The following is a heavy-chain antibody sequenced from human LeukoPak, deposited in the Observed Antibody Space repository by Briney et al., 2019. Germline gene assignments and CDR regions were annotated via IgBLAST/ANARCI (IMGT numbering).Heavy chain of an antibody. J-gene: IGHJ4*02. Sequence: SETLSLTCTVSLDSTTSNFWSWVRQPPGKGLEWIGEIHRSGSPNYNPSLQSRVTISIDRSRNQIVLELSSVTAADTAVYYCAGEILGGFNPGAYWGQGTLVTVSS. CDR1: LDSTTSNF. V-gene: IGHV4-4*02. CDR2: IHRSGSP. CDR3: AGEILGGFNPGAY. D-gene: IGHD1-14*01.